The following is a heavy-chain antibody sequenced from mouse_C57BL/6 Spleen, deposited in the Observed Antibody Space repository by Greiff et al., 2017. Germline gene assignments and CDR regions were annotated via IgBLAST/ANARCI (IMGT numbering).Heavy chain of an antibody. CDR3: ARDGGSSGFDY. CDR2: ISDGGSYT. V-gene: IGHV5-4*01. J-gene: IGHJ2*01. D-gene: IGHD3-2*02. Sequence: VQLVESGGGLVKPGGSLKLSCAASGFTFSSYSMSWVRQTPEKRLEWVATISDGGSYTYYTDKVKGRFTISRDNAKNNLYMQMSHLKSEDTAMYYCARDGGSSGFDYWGQGTTLTVSS. CDR1: GFTFSSYS.